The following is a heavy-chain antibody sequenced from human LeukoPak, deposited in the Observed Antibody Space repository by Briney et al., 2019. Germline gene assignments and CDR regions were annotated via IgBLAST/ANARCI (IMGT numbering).Heavy chain of an antibody. J-gene: IGHJ5*02. Sequence: SETLSLTCAVSGGSFGDFYWSWIRQPPGKGLEWIGSIYYSGSTYYNPSLKSRVTISVDTSKNQFSLKLSSVTAADTAVYYCARHAAYSIVHWFDPWGQGTLVTVSS. CDR2: IYYSGST. CDR3: ARHAAYSIVHWFDP. V-gene: IGHV4-39*01. D-gene: IGHD4-11*01. CDR1: GGSFGDFY.